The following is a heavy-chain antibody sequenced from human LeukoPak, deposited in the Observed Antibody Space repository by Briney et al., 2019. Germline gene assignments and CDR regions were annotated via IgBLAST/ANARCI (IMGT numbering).Heavy chain of an antibody. CDR3: AELGITMIGGV. V-gene: IGHV3-48*03. J-gene: IGHJ6*04. CDR1: GFTFSSYE. D-gene: IGHD3-10*01. Sequence: GGSLRLSCAASGFTFSSYEMNWVRQAPGKGLEWVSYISSSGSTIYYADSVKGRFTISRDNAKNSLYLQMNSLRAEDTAVYYCAELGITMIGGVWCKGTTVTISS. CDR2: ISSSGSTI.